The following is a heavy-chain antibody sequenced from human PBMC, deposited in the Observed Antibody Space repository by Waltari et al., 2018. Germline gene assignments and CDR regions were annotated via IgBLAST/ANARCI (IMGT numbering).Heavy chain of an antibody. CDR1: GFTFSNYL. CDR2: IKQDGSEK. J-gene: IGHJ4*02. Sequence: EVQLVESGGGVVQPGGSLRLSCAASGFTFSNYLMTWVRQAPGKGLEWVANIKQDGSEKYYVDSVKGRFTISRDNAKNSLYLQMNSLRAEDTAVYYCARGRATNDYWGQGTLVTVSS. V-gene: IGHV3-7*01. CDR3: ARGRATNDY.